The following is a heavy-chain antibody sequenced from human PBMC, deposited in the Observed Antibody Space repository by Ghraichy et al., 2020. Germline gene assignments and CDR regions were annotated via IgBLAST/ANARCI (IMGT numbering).Heavy chain of an antibody. D-gene: IGHD3-16*01. CDR2: INYRGST. Sequence: SETLSLTCGVYGTSFSAYYWSWIRQPPGKGLEWIGEINYRGSTNHNPSLKSRVTLSIDTSKNQFSLKMNSVTVADTAVYYCTRGQPVAAIGNYEDFWGQGSLVTVSS. J-gene: IGHJ4*02. V-gene: IGHV4-34*01. CDR3: TRGQPVAAIGNYEDF. CDR1: GTSFSAYY.